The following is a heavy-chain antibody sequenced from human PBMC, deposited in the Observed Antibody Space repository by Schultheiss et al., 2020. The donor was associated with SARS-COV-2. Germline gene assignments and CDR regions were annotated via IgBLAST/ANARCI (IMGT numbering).Heavy chain of an antibody. CDR3: ARDLGYSYGTHPNWNDY. D-gene: IGHD5-18*01. CDR2: IIPIFGTA. J-gene: IGHJ4*02. CDR1: GGTFSSYA. Sequence: SVKVSCKASGGTFSSYAISWVRQAPGQGLEWMGGIIPIFGTANYAQKFQGRVTITADEFTSTAYMELSSLRSEDTAVYYCARDLGYSYGTHPNWNDYWGQGALVTVSS. V-gene: IGHV1-69*13.